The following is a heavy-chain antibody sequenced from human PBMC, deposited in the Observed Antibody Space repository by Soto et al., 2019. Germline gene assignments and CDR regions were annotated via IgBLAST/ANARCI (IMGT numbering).Heavy chain of an antibody. Sequence: EVQMVESGGGLVQPGGSLRLSCAASGFTLSNYAVNWVSNAQGKGLEWVSYISGASRYTYYGDSVKGRVTISRDNAVNSVYLQMTSLIDEDTAVYYCARRKLVDFFFINVDVYDMDVWGLGTPVIVSS. CDR3: ARRKLVDFFFINVDVYDMDV. CDR1: GFTLSNYA. CDR2: ISGASRYT. V-gene: IGHV3-48*02. J-gene: IGHJ6*02. D-gene: IGHD2-15*01.